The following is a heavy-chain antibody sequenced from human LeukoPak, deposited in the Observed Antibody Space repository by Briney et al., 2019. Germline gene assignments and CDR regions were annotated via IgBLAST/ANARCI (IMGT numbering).Heavy chain of an antibody. Sequence: KPSETLSLTCTVSGGSISTYYWSWIRQPAGKGLEWIGRVYTSRTTDYNPSLKSRVTMSVDTSKNQFSLKLSSVTAADTAVYYCARQALWFFDHWGQGTLVTVSS. CDR3: ARQALWFFDH. CDR1: GGSISTYY. V-gene: IGHV4-4*07. D-gene: IGHD2-21*01. J-gene: IGHJ4*02. CDR2: VYTSRTT.